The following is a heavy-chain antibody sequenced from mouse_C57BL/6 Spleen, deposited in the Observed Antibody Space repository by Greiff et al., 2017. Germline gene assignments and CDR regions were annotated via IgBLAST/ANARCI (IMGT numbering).Heavy chain of an antibody. J-gene: IGHJ4*01. CDR2: IHPNSGST. CDR3: ARCGAGRSNPHYYAMDY. Sequence: QVQLQQPGAELVKPGASVKLSCKASGYTFTSYWMHWVKQRPGQGLEWIGMIHPNSGSTNYNEKFKSKATLTVDKSSSTAYMQLSSLTSEDSAVYYCARCGAGRSNPHYYAMDYWGQGTSVTVSS. D-gene: IGHD2-5*01. CDR1: GYTFTSYW. V-gene: IGHV1-64*01.